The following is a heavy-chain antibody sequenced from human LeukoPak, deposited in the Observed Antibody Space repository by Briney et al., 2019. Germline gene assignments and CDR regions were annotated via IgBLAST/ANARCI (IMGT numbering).Heavy chain of an antibody. J-gene: IGHJ4*02. CDR1: GGSISTFY. CDR2: IYYSGST. CDR3: ARGPTSYYFES. D-gene: IGHD2-15*01. Sequence: SETLSLTCTVSGGSISTFYWSWIRQAPGKGLEYIEYIYYSGSTNYNPSLESRVTLSVDTSQNQFSLILSSVTAADTAVYYCARGPTSYYFESWGQGILVTVSS. V-gene: IGHV4-59*01.